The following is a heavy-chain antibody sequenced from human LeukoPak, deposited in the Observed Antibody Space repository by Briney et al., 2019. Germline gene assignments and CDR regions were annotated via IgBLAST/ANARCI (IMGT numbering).Heavy chain of an antibody. CDR1: GFTFSSYS. J-gene: IGHJ4*02. Sequence: GGSLRLSCAASGFTFSSYSMNWVRQAPGKGLEWVSSISSSSSYIYYAASVKGRFTISRDNAKNSLSLQMNSLRAEDTAVYYCASIYSGSYPFVDYWGQGTLVTVSS. D-gene: IGHD1-26*01. V-gene: IGHV3-21*01. CDR2: ISSSSSYI. CDR3: ASIYSGSYPFVDY.